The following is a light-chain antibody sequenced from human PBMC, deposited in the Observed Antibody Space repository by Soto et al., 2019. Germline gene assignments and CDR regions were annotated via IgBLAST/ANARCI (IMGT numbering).Light chain of an antibody. J-gene: IGKJ2*01. CDR1: QGISSY. Sequence: AIRMTQSPSSFSASTGDRVTITCRASQGISSYLAWYQQKPGKAPKLLIYAASTLQSGVPSRFSGSGPCTDFTLTISCLQSEDFATYYCHQYYSYPPTFGQGTKLEIK. V-gene: IGKV1-8*01. CDR2: AAS. CDR3: HQYYSYPPT.